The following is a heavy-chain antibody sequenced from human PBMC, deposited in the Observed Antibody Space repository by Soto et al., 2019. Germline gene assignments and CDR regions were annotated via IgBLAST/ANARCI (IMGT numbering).Heavy chain of an antibody. D-gene: IGHD6-6*01. J-gene: IGHJ6*02. V-gene: IGHV4-59*01. Sequence: PSETLSLTCTVSGGSISSYYWSWIRQPPGKGLEWIGYIYYSGSTNYNPSLKSRVTISVDTSKNQFSLKLSSVTAADTAVYYCARSMAARYYGMDVWGQGTTVTVSS. CDR2: IYYSGST. CDR1: GGSISSYY. CDR3: ARSMAARYYGMDV.